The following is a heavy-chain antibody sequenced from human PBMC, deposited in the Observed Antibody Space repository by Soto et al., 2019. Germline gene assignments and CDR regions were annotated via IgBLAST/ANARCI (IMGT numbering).Heavy chain of an antibody. D-gene: IGHD3-10*01. V-gene: IGHV4-28*03. Sequence: SETLSLTCAVSGYSISSSNWWGWIRQPPGKGLEWIGYIYYSGSTNYNPSLKSRVTISVDTSKNQFSLKLSSVTAADTAVYYCARELFGRSVWFDPWGQGTLVTVSS. J-gene: IGHJ5*02. CDR1: GYSISSSNW. CDR3: ARELFGRSVWFDP. CDR2: IYYSGST.